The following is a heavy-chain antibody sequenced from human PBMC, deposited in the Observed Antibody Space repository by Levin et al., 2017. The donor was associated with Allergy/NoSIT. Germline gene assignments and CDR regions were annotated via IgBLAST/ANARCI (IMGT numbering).Heavy chain of an antibody. J-gene: IGHJ6*02. CDR3: ARVDYGGNGVFDYYGMDG. D-gene: IGHD4-23*01. V-gene: IGHV5-51*01. Sequence: GESLKISCKGSGYSFTSYWIGWVRQMPGKGLEWMGIIYPGDSDTRYSPSFQGQVTISADKSISTAYLQWSSLKASDTAMYYCARVDYGGNGVFDYYGMDGWGQGTTVTVSS. CDR1: GYSFTSYW. CDR2: IYPGDSDT.